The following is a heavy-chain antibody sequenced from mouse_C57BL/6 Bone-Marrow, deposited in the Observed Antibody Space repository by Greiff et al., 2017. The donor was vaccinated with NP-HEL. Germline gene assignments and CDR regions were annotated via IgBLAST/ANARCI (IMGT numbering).Heavy chain of an antibody. Sequence: EVKLMESGPELVKPGASVKISCKASGYSFTDYNMNWVKQSNGKSLEWIGVINPNYGTTSYNQKFKGKATLTVDQSSSTAYMQLNSLTSEDSAVYYCARWTTYGPYAMDYWGQGTSVTVSS. V-gene: IGHV1-39*01. J-gene: IGHJ4*01. D-gene: IGHD5-5*01. CDR1: GYSFTDYN. CDR3: ARWTTYGPYAMDY. CDR2: INPNYGTT.